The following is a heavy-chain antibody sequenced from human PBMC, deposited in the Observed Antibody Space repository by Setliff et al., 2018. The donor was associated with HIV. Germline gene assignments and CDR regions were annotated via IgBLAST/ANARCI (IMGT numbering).Heavy chain of an antibody. Sequence: PGESLKISCEASGYTFTNYWIGWVRRMPGKGLEWMGIIYPGDSDIIYSPSFQGQVTISADKSITTAYLQWSSLKASDTAIYYCVRHRSAVAGTRIGYCYYMDVWGKGTTVTVSS. CDR1: GYTFTNYW. D-gene: IGHD6-19*01. CDR2: IYPGDSDI. J-gene: IGHJ6*03. CDR3: VRHRSAVAGTRIGYCYYMDV. V-gene: IGHV5-51*01.